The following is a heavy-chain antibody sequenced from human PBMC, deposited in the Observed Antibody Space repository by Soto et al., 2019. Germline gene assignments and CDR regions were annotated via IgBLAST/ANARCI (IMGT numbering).Heavy chain of an antibody. D-gene: IGHD6-6*01. CDR3: ARGHSSSSPFDY. CDR2: IYHSGST. CDR1: GGSISSGGYS. Sequence: PSETLSLTCAVSGGSISSGGYSWSWIRQPPGKGLEWIGYIYHSGSTYYNPSLKSRVTISVDRSKNQFSLKLSSVTAADTAVYYCARGHSSSSPFDYWGQGTLVTV. V-gene: IGHV4-30-2*01. J-gene: IGHJ4*02.